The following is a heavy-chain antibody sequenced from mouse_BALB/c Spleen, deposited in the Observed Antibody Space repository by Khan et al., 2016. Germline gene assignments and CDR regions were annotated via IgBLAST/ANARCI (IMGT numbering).Heavy chain of an antibody. D-gene: IGHD1-1*01. Sequence: EVQLQESGPDLVKPSQSLSLTCTVTGFSITSDYSWHWIRQFPGNKLEWMGYIHYSGSTNYNPSLTSRISITRHTSKNQFFLQLNSVTTEDTATFYCARYYYGGAPWFAYWGQGTLVTVSA. J-gene: IGHJ3*01. CDR2: IHYSGST. CDR3: ARYYYGGAPWFAY. CDR1: GFSITSDYS. V-gene: IGHV3-1*02.